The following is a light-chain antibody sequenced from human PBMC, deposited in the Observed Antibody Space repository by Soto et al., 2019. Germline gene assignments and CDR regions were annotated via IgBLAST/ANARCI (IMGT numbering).Light chain of an antibody. CDR1: QSVSSTY. Sequence: EIVLTQSPGTLSLSPGERATLSCRASQSVSSTYVAWYQQKPGQTPMLLIYEASTRATGIPDRFSGSGSGTDYTLTIDRLEPEDFAVYYCQQYGNSPQTFGQGTKVDIK. CDR3: QQYGNSPQT. CDR2: EAS. V-gene: IGKV3-20*01. J-gene: IGKJ1*01.